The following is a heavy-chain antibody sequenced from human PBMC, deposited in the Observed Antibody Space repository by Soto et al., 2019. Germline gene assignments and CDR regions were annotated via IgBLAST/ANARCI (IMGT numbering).Heavy chain of an antibody. D-gene: IGHD3-3*01. J-gene: IGHJ6*04. CDR2: IHSSSSWE. CDR3: VFDFWLAPTV. V-gene: IGHV3-48*01. CDR1: GFTFSTHS. Sequence: EVQLVESGGGLVQPGGSLKLSCAASGFTFSTHSMNWVRQAPGRGLEWVSYIHSSSSWEVYADSVRGRFTVSRDNAKNSLYLQMSSLRAEDTAVYYCVFDFWLAPTVWGKGTTVTVSS.